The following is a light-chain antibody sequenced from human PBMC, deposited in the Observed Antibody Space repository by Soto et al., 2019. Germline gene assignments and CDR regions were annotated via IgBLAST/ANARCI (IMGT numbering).Light chain of an antibody. V-gene: IGKV3-15*01. Sequence: EIVMTQSPATLSVSPGERATLSCRASQSVGSRLAWYQQKPGQAPRLLIYGASTRATSIPARFSGSGSGTEFTLTISSLLSEDYAVYYCQQYNDTRLTFGGEAKVEI. CDR1: QSVGSR. J-gene: IGKJ4*01. CDR2: GAS. CDR3: QQYNDTRLT.